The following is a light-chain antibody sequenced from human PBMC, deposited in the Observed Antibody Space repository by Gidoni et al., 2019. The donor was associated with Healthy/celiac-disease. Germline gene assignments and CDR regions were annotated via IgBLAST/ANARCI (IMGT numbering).Light chain of an antibody. CDR1: QDISNY. J-gene: IGKJ3*01. CDR3: QQYDNLPIT. Sequence: EIQMTQSPSSLSASVGDRVTITCQSSQDISNYLNWYQQKPGKAPKLLIYDASNLETGVPSRFSGSGSGTDFTFTISSLQPEDIATYYCQQYDNLPITFXPXTKVDIK. CDR2: DAS. V-gene: IGKV1-33*01.